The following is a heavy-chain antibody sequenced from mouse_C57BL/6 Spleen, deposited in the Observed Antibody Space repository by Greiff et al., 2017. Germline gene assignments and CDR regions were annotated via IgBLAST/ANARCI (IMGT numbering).Heavy chain of an antibody. D-gene: IGHD1-1*01. CDR3: ARETVVAQGWYFDV. J-gene: IGHJ1*03. CDR1: GYSITSGYY. V-gene: IGHV3-6*01. Sequence: DVQLQESGPGLVKPSQSLSLTCSVTGYSITSGYYWNWIRQFPGNKLEWMGYISYDGSNNYNPSLKNRISITRDTSKNQFFLKLNSVTTEDTATYYCARETVVAQGWYFDVWGTGTTVTVSS. CDR2: ISYDGSN.